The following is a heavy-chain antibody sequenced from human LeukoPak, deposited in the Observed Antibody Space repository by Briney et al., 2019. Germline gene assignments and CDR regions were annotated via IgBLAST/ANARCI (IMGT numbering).Heavy chain of an antibody. V-gene: IGHV3-21*01. J-gene: IGHJ6*02. Sequence: GGSLRLSCVASGFTFSSYSMNWVRQAPGKGLEWVSSISSSSSYKYYTDSVKGRFTISRDNAKNSLYLQMNSLRAEDTAVYYCARNLMTYYGMDVWGQGTTVTVSS. CDR2: ISSSSSYK. CDR3: ARNLMTYYGMDV. CDR1: GFTFSSYS. D-gene: IGHD3-16*01.